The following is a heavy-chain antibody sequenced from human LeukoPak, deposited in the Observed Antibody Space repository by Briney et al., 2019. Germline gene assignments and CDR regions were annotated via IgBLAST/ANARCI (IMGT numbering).Heavy chain of an antibody. J-gene: IGHJ4*02. Sequence: SETLSLTCAVYGGSLSGYYWSWIRQPPGKGLEWIGEINHSGSTNYNPSLKSRVTISVDTSKNQFSLKLSSVTAADTAVYYCARLTHPLDYWGQGTLVTVSS. CDR1: GGSLSGYY. D-gene: IGHD4-23*01. V-gene: IGHV4-34*01. CDR2: INHSGST. CDR3: ARLTHPLDY.